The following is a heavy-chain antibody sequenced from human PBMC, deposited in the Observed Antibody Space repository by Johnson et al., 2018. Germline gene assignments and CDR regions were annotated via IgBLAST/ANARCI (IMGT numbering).Heavy chain of an antibody. D-gene: IGHD1-26*01. CDR1: GFTFDDYA. J-gene: IGHJ4*02. CDR3: ASDGLRGWELFDY. Sequence: EVQLVESGGGLVQPGWSLRLSCATSGFTFDDYAMHWVRQAPGKGLEWVSAISGSGGSTSSADSVKGRFTISRDNSKNTLYLQMNSLRAEERGVVYCASDGLRGWELFDYWGQGTLVTVSS. V-gene: IGHV3-23*04. CDR2: ISGSGGST.